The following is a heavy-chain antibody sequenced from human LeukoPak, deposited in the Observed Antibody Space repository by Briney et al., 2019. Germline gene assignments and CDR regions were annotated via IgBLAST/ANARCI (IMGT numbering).Heavy chain of an antibody. CDR3: ASPTNSGSDS. J-gene: IGHJ4*02. CDR2: IQSSGST. D-gene: IGHD2-8*01. V-gene: IGHV4-30-4*01. CDR1: GGSVNNGDYF. Sequence: SETLSLTCTVSGGSVNNGDYFWTWIRQPPGEGLEWIGYIQSSGSTYYNPSLKSRVTISLDTSKNQFSLKLSSVAAADTAVYYCASPTNSGSDSWGQGTLVTVSS.